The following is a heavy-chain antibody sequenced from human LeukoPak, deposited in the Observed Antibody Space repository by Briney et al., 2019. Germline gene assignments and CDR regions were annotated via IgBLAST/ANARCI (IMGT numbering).Heavy chain of an antibody. Sequence: SETLSLTCTVSGGSIRSYYWSWIRQPPGKGLEWIGEINHSGSTNCNPSLKSRVTMSVDTSKNQFSLKLSSVTAADTAVYYCARVVYDSSGYYYDYWGQGTLVTVSS. CDR1: GGSIRSYY. J-gene: IGHJ4*02. CDR3: ARVVYDSSGYYYDY. CDR2: INHSGST. V-gene: IGHV4-34*01. D-gene: IGHD3-22*01.